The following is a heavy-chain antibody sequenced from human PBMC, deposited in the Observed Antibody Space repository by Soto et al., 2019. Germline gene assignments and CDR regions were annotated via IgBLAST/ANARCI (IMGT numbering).Heavy chain of an antibody. J-gene: IGHJ1*01. CDR2: IYWDDDK. CDR3: THSRLPSTVTPSAEYFQH. V-gene: IGHV2-5*02. CDR1: GFSLSTSGVG. D-gene: IGHD4-17*01. Sequence: QITLKESGPTLVKPTQTLTLTCTFSGFSLSTSGVGVGWIRQPPGKALEWLALIYWDDDKRYSPSLKSRLTITKDTSNTQVVLTMTTMDPVDTATYFCTHSRLPSTVTPSAEYFQHWGRGTLVTVSS.